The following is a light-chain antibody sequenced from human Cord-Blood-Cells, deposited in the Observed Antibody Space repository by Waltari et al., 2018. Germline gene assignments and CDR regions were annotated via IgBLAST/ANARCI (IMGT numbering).Light chain of an antibody. V-gene: IGKV3-11*01. J-gene: IGKJ1*01. CDR2: DAS. CDR3: QQRSNWWT. CDR1: QSVSSY. Sequence: EIVLTQSPATLSLSPAERATLSCRASQSVSSYLAWYQQKPGQAPRLLIYDASNRATGSPARFSVSGSGTDFTLTISSLEPEDFAVYDCQQRSNWWTFGQGTKVEIK.